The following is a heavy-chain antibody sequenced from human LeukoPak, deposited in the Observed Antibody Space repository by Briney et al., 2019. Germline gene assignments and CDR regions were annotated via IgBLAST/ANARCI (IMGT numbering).Heavy chain of an antibody. V-gene: IGHV3-48*01. D-gene: IGHD6-6*01. CDR3: ARGWGGQLEVYYFDY. CDR1: GFTYSSYS. CDR2: ISSSSSTI. Sequence: QPGGSLRLSRAASGFTYSSYSMNWVRQAPGKGLEWVSYISSSSSTIYYADSVKGRFTISRDNSKNTLYLQMNSLRAEDTAVYYCARGWGGQLEVYYFDYWGQGTLVTVSS. J-gene: IGHJ4*02.